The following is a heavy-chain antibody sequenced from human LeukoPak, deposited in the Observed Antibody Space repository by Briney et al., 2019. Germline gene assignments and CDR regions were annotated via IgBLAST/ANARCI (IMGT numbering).Heavy chain of an antibody. J-gene: IGHJ3*02. CDR3: ASPRGPSSWYSDGAFDI. V-gene: IGHV1-18*01. CDR2: MSAYNGNT. Sequence: ASVKVSCKASGYTFTSYGISWVRQAPGQGLEWMGWMSAYNGNTNYAQKLQGRVTMTTDTSTSTAYMELRSLRSDDTAVYYCASPRGPSSWYSDGAFDIWGQGTMVTVSS. D-gene: IGHD6-13*01. CDR1: GYTFTSYG.